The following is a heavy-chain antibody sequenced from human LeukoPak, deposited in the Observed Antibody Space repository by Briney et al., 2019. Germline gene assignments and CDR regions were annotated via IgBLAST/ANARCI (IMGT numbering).Heavy chain of an antibody. D-gene: IGHD3-16*02. CDR1: VVSVCSAGYY. J-gene: IGHJ4*02. Sequence: SETLSLTCSFSVVSVCSAGYYATWIRQPPGKGLECIGYVYYSGNSNYTPILKNRVTMSLHPSNNQFSLKLSSVTAADTAVYYCARSQSQSGSYRYYFAYWGQGTLVAVSS. CDR3: ARSQSQSGSYRYYFAY. CDR2: VYYSGNS. V-gene: IGHV4-61*08.